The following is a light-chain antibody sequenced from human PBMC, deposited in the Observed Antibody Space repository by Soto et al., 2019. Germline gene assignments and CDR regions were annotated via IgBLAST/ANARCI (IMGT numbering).Light chain of an antibody. J-gene: IGKJ1*01. Sequence: DIQMTQSPSSLSASVGDRVTITCRASQSISSYLNCYQQKPGKAPKLLIYAASSLQSGVPSRFSGSGSGTDFTLTISSLLHEDFATDYCQQSYSTPRTFGQGTKVDIK. V-gene: IGKV1-39*01. CDR3: QQSYSTPRT. CDR2: AAS. CDR1: QSISSY.